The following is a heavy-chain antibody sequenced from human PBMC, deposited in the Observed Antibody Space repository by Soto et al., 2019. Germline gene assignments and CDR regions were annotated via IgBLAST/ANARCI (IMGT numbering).Heavy chain of an antibody. D-gene: IGHD6-6*01. V-gene: IGHV4-59*11. CDR1: GGSLRRHS. CDR2: IDHGGNT. CDR3: SRDGIPNSSSPFVIGH. J-gene: IGHJ5*02. Sequence: SETLPDPYTVSGGSLRRHSWPWIRQPPGKGLEWIGEIDHGGNTNYNPSLKSRVTISVDTSNYQFSLKLSSVTAADTAVYYCSRDGIPNSSSPFVIGHWGRGTLGT.